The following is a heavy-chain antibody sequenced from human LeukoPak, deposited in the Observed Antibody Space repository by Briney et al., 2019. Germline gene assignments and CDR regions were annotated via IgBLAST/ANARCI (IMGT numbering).Heavy chain of an antibody. CDR1: VSTFSSYA. Sequence: GGSLRLSCAASVSTFSSYAMSWVRQAPGRGREWVSGISGSGGSTYYADSVKGRFTISRDNSKNTVYLQMNSLRAEDTAVYYCARSGGSSTSCSPWGQGTLVTVSS. J-gene: IGHJ5*02. D-gene: IGHD2-2*01. V-gene: IGHV3-23*01. CDR2: ISGSGGST. CDR3: ARSGGSSTSCSP.